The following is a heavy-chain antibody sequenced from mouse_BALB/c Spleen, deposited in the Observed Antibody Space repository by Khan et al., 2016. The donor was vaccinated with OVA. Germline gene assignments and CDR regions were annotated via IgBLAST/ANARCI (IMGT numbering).Heavy chain of an antibody. CDR1: GFIFSSYS. V-gene: IGHV5-6*01. CDR3: ASHLTGSFAY. J-gene: IGHJ3*01. D-gene: IGHD4-1*01. Sequence: EVELVESGGDLVKPGGSLKLSCAASGFIFSSYSMSWVRQTPDKRLEWVATISSGGDYTYYPDNVKGRFTISRDNAKNTLYLQMNSLKSEDTVMYYCASHLTGSFAYWGQVTLVTVSA. CDR2: ISSGGDYT.